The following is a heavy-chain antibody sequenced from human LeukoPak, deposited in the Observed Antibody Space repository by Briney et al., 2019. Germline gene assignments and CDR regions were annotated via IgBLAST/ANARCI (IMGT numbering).Heavy chain of an antibody. J-gene: IGHJ4*02. CDR1: GYTFTGYY. Sequence: EASVKVSCKASGYTFTGYYMHWVRQAPGQGLEWMGCINPNSGGTNYAQKFQGRVTMTRDTSISTAYMELSRLRSDDTAVYYCAREVSYYDSSGYYYAYFDYWGQGTLVTVSS. V-gene: IGHV1-2*02. CDR2: INPNSGGT. D-gene: IGHD3-22*01. CDR3: AREVSYYDSSGYYYAYFDY.